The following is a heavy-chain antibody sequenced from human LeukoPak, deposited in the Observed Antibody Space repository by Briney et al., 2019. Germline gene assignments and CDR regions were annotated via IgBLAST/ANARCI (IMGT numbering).Heavy chain of an antibody. D-gene: IGHD2-2*01. V-gene: IGHV3-33*01. CDR3: ARDYSTTWSYGMDV. CDR1: GFTFSRYG. CDR2: IWYDETNK. J-gene: IGHJ6*02. Sequence: GRSLRLSCAASGFTFSRYGMHWVRQAPGKGLEWDAVIWYDETNKYHADSVKGRFTISRDNSKNTLYLQMNSLRAEDTAVYYCARDYSTTWSYGMDVWGQGTTVTVSS.